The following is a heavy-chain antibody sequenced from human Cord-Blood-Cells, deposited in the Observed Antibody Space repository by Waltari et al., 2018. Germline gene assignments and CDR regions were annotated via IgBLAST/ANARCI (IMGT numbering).Heavy chain of an antibody. V-gene: IGHV1-3*01. CDR3: ARDLTPNTLGYCSGGSCYYYYYGMDV. Sequence: QVQLVQSGAEVKKPGASVKVSCKASGYTFTSYAMHWVRQAPGQRLEWMGWINAGNGNTKYPQKFQSRVTITRDTSASTAYMELSSLRSEDTAVYYCARDLTPNTLGYCSGGSCYYYYYGMDVWGQGTTVTVSS. CDR1: GYTFTSYA. CDR2: INAGNGNT. J-gene: IGHJ6*02. D-gene: IGHD2-15*01.